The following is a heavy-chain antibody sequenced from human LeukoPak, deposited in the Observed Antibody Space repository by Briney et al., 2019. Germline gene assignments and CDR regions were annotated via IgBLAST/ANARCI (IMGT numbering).Heavy chain of an antibody. CDR1: GGSISSGDYY. J-gene: IGHJ4*02. CDR2: FYYSGRT. CDR3: ASEGDYVDY. Sequence: PSETLSLTCTVSGGSISSGDYYWSWIRQPPGKGLEWIGNFYYSGRTYYNPSLKSRVTISVDTSKNRFSLKLSSVTAADTAVYYCASEGDYVDYWGQGTLVTVSS. V-gene: IGHV4-30-4*01.